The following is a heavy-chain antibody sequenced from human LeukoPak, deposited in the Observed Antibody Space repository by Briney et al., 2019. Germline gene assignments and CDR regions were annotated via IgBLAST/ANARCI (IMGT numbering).Heavy chain of an antibody. D-gene: IGHD2-2*01. CDR3: ASFGAGFVVDTPYYYYMDV. CDR1: GYTFTSYD. CDR2: MNPNSGNT. V-gene: IGHV1-8*01. Sequence: ASVKVSCKASGYTFTSYDINWVRQATGQGLEWMGWMNPNSGNTGYAQKFQGRVTMTRNTSISTAYMELSSLRSEDTAVYYCASFGAGFVVDTPYYYYMDVWGKGTTVTVSS. J-gene: IGHJ6*03.